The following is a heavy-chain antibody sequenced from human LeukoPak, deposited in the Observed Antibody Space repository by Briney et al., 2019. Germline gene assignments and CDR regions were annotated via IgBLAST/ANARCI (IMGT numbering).Heavy chain of an antibody. D-gene: IGHD3-10*01. V-gene: IGHV4-4*07. CDR1: GGSISLYY. CDR3: AREISGSYYNPLGYMDV. CDR2: IFTSGIT. Sequence: SETLSLTCTVSGGSISLYYWNWIRQPAGKGLEWIGRIFTSGITNYNPSLKSRVTISVDTSKSQFSLALSSVTAADTAVYYCAREISGSYYNPLGYMDVWGKGTTVTV. J-gene: IGHJ6*03.